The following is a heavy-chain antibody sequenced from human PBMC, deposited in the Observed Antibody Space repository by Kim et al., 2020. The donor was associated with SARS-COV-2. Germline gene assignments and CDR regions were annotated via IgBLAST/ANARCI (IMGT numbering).Heavy chain of an antibody. V-gene: IGHV1-69*13. D-gene: IGHD2-2*01. CDR2: IIPIFGTA. J-gene: IGHJ4*02. CDR3: AGLYCSSTSCLVGGLDLDY. Sequence: SVKVSCKASGGTFSSYAISWVRQAPGQGLEWMGGIIPIFGTANYAQKFQGRVTITADESTSTAYMELSSLRSEDTAVYYCAGLYCSSTSCLVGGLDLDYWGQGTLVTVSS. CDR1: GGTFSSYA.